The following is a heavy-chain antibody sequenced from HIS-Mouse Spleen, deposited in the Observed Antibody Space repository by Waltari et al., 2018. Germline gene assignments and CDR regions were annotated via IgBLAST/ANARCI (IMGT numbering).Heavy chain of an antibody. V-gene: IGHV4-39*07. J-gene: IGHJ2*01. CDR1: GGSISSSSYY. D-gene: IGHD6-13*01. CDR2: IDYSGST. CDR3: AREIPYSSSWYDWYFDL. Sequence: QLQLQESGPGLVKPSETLSLTCTVSGGSISSSSYYWGWIRQPPGKGLEWIGSIDYSGSTYYNPSLMSRVTISVDTSKNQFSLKLSSVTAADTAVYYCAREIPYSSSWYDWYFDLWGRGTLVTVSS.